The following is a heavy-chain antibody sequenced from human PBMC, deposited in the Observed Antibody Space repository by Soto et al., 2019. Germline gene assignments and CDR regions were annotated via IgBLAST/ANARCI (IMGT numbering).Heavy chain of an antibody. CDR2: ISYSTTYI. CDR3: ARAVLPSVVGAVDY. D-gene: IGHD1-26*01. CDR1: GFTFSSYN. Sequence: GGSLRLSCAASGFTFSSYNMNWVRQAPGKGLEWVSSISYSTTYIYYADSVQGRFTISRDNAKNSLYLQMNSLRADDTAVYYCARAVLPSVVGAVDYWGQGTLVTVSS. V-gene: IGHV3-21*01. J-gene: IGHJ4*02.